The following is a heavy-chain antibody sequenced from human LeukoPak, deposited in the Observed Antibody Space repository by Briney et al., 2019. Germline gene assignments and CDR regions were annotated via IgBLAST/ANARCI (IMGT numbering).Heavy chain of an antibody. D-gene: IGHD2/OR15-2a*01. CDR2: IFHRGST. J-gene: IGHJ4*02. CDR3: ARYCDSTTCPEEGFDY. V-gene: IGHV4-31*03. CDR1: GGSISSGGHY. Sequence: SETLSLTCTVSGGSISSGGHYWSWIRQRPGMGLEWLGYIFHRGSTYDNPSLKSRASLSVDTSRNQFSLRLSSVTAADTAVYYCARYCDSTTCPEEGFDYWGQGTLVTVSS.